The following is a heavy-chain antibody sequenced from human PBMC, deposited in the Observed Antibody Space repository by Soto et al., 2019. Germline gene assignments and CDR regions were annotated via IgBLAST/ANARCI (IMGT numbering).Heavy chain of an antibody. CDR1: GFSFSTST. V-gene: IGHV3-48*02. CDR2: ISSGSTTI. D-gene: IGHD1-1*01. Sequence: GSLRLSCAASGFSFSTSTMNWVRQAPGKGLEWVSYISSGSTTIYYADSVKDRFTISRDNGKNSLYLQMNSLRDEDTAVYYCARVRRNDASDYYGMDVWGQGTAVTVSS. J-gene: IGHJ6*02. CDR3: ARVRRNDASDYYGMDV.